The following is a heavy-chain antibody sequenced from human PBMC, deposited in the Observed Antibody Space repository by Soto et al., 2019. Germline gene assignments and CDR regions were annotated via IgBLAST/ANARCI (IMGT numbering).Heavy chain of an antibody. V-gene: IGHV4-59*01. J-gene: IGHJ6*02. CDR3: ARSKPGREYYDFWSGYQYYYYGMDV. CDR1: GGSISSYY. Sequence: SETLSLTCTVSGGSISSYYWSWIRQPPGKGLEWIGYIYYSGSTNYNPSLKSRVTISVDTSKNQFSLKLSSVTAADTAVYYCARSKPGREYYDFWSGYQYYYYGMDVWGQGTTVTVSS. CDR2: IYYSGST. D-gene: IGHD3-3*01.